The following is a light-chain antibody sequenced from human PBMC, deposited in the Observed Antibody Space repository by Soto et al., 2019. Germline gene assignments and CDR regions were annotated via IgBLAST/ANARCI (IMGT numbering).Light chain of an antibody. J-gene: IGKJ4*01. CDR3: QQYYNSVLT. CDR2: AAS. Sequence: DIQMTHSPSSLSASLGARVTITCRASQSISNFLNWFQHKPGKAPKVLISAASTLQSGVPSRFSARVSWTDFTLTLSSLQPEDSASYYCQQYYNSVLTFGGGTKVEIK. CDR1: QSISNF. V-gene: IGKV1-39*01.